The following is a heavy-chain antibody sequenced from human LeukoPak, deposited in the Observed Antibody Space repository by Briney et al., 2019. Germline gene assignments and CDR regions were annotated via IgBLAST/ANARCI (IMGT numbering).Heavy chain of an antibody. V-gene: IGHV1-18*01. Sequence: GASVKVSCKASGYTFTSYGISWVRQAPGQGLEWMGWISAYKGDTNYAQNLQGRVTMTTDTSTSTAYMELRSPRSDDTAVYYCARSIRDYSGWYFDLWGRGTLVTVSS. J-gene: IGHJ2*01. CDR2: ISAYKGDT. D-gene: IGHD2-15*01. CDR3: ARSIRDYSGWYFDL. CDR1: GYTFTSYG.